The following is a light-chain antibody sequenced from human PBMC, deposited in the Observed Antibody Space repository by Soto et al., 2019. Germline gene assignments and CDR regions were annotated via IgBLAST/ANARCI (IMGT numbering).Light chain of an antibody. V-gene: IGKV1-27*01. CDR3: QKYNSVPLT. CDR1: QCISNY. J-gene: IGKJ4*01. Sequence: DIQMTQSQSSLKASVGDRVTITCRASQCISNYLAWYQQKPGKVPKLLIYAASTLQSGVPSRFSGSGSGTDVTLTISSLQPEDVALYYCQKYNSVPLTFGGGTKVEIK. CDR2: AAS.